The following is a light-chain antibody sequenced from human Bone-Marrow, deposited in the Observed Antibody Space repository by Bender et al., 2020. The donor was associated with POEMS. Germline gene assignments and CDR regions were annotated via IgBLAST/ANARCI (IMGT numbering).Light chain of an antibody. CDR1: VLGDNP. CDR3: QLWDTITDLYVI. V-gene: IGLV3-21*02. Sequence: SYELTQLPSVSVSPGQTARITCSGDVLGDNPADWFQQKPGQAPVLVVYDSSDRPSGIPERFSASVSGNTATLAISRVDAGDEADYYCQLWDTITDLYVIFGGGTKLTVL. J-gene: IGLJ2*01. CDR2: DSS.